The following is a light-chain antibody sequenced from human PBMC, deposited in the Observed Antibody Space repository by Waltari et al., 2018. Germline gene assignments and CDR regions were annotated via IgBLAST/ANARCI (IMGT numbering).Light chain of an antibody. Sequence: EMVMTQSPASLSVSPGERATLSCRTSQSVSTNLAWYQQNPGQAPRLLIYGASTRATGIPARFSGTGSGTEFTLTISSLQSEDFAVYYCQQYNDWPITFGPGTKVHIK. J-gene: IGKJ3*01. CDR2: GAS. V-gene: IGKV3-15*01. CDR1: QSVSTN. CDR3: QQYNDWPIT.